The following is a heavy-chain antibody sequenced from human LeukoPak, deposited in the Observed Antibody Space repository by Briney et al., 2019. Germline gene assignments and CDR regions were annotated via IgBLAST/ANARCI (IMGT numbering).Heavy chain of an antibody. CDR2: ISNNGGST. D-gene: IGHD3-10*01. CDR3: ARPIYGSADYNGMDV. Sequence: GGSLRLSCAASGFTFSGYTMHWVRQAPGKGLEYVSGISNNGGSTFYANSVKGRFTISRDNSKNTLYLQMGSLRADDMAVYYCARPIYGSADYNGMDVWGQGTTVTVSS. V-gene: IGHV3-64*01. J-gene: IGHJ6*02. CDR1: GFTFSGYT.